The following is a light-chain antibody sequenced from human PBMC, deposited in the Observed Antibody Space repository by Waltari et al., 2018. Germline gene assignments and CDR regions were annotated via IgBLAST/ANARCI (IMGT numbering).Light chain of an antibody. CDR1: QSLVHSDGNTY. J-gene: IGKJ1*01. CDR3: MQATHWPLT. CDR2: KVS. V-gene: IGKV2-30*02. Sequence: DVVMSQSPLSLPVTLGQPASISCRSSQSLVHSDGNTYLNWFQQRPGQSPRRLIYKVSRRYAGAPERFSGSGSGSDFTLNINRVEAEDVGVYYCMQATHWPLTFGQGTKVEIK.